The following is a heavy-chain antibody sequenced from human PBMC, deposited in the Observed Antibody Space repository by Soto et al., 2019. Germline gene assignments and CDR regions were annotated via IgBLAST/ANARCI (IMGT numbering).Heavy chain of an antibody. CDR3: ARSLSDIVVVTVFEP. CDR1: GYTFTSYA. J-gene: IGHJ5*02. D-gene: IGHD2-2*01. Sequence: ASVKVSCKASGYTFTSYAMHWVRQAPGQRLEWMGWINAGNGNTKYSQKFQGRVTITRDTSASTAYMELSSLRSEDTAVYYCARSLSDIVVVTVFEPWGQGPLVTVSA. CDR2: INAGNGNT. V-gene: IGHV1-3*01.